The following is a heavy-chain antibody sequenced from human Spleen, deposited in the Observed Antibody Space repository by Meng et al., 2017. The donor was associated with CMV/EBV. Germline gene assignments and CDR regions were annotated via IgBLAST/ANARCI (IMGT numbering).Heavy chain of an antibody. CDR3: ASHTDSFGSGSFYTI. J-gene: IGHJ4*02. D-gene: IGHD3-10*01. CDR1: GGSIRSGGYY. Sequence: SETLSLTCTVTGGSIRSGGYYWTWIRQHPEKGLEWVGYIYSSGITHYNPSLESRVFISLDSSKNQFSLKLRSMTAADTAVYYCASHTDSFGSGSFYTIWGQGTLVTVSS. CDR2: IYSSGIT. V-gene: IGHV4-31*03.